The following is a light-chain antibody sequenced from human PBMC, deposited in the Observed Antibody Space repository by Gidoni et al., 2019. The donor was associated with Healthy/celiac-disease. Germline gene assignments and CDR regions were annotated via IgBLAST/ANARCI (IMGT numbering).Light chain of an antibody. Sequence: SYELTQPPSLSVSPGQTARITCSGDALPKQYAYWYQQKPGQAPVLVIYKDSERPSGIPERFSGSSSGTTVTLTISGVQAEDEADYYCQSADSSGTVVFGGGTKLTVL. V-gene: IGLV3-25*02. CDR1: ALPKQY. J-gene: IGLJ2*01. CDR3: QSADSSGTVV. CDR2: KDS.